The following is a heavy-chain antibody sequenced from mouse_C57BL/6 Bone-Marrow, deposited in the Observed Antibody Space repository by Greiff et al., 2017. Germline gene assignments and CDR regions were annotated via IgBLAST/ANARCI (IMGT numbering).Heavy chain of an antibody. Sequence: VQLQQPGAELVMPGASVKLSCKASGYTFTSYWMHWVKQRPGQGLEWIGEIDPSDSYTNYNQKFKGKATLTADKSSSTAYMQLSSLTSEDSAVYYCASGEEPFAYWGQGTLVTVSA. J-gene: IGHJ3*01. CDR3: ASGEEPFAY. D-gene: IGHD2-13*01. V-gene: IGHV1-69*01. CDR2: IDPSDSYT. CDR1: GYTFTSYW.